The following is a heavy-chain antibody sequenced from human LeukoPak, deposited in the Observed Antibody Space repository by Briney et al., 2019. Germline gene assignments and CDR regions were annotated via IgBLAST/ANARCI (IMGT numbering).Heavy chain of an antibody. V-gene: IGHV3-23*01. D-gene: IGHD2-2*01. CDR3: GREIGGYCSSTSCYGKGYYYYYMDV. J-gene: IGHJ6*03. CDR2: ISGSGGST. Sequence: PGGTLRLSCAASGFTFSSYGMSWVRQAPGKGLEWVSAISGSGGSTYYADSVKGRFTISRDNAKKSLYLQMNSLRAEDTAVYYCGREIGGYCSSTSCYGKGYYYYYMDVWGKGTTVTVSS. CDR1: GFTFSSYG.